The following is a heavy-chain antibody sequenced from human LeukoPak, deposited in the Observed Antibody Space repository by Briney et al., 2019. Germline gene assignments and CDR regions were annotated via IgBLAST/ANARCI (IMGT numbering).Heavy chain of an antibody. D-gene: IGHD1-26*01. J-gene: IGHJ4*02. CDR2: ISGNGGST. Sequence: PGGSLRLSCAAPGFTFSSFAMTWVRQAPGKGLEWDSGISGNGGSTYYADSVKGRFTISRDNSKNTIYLQMNSLRDEDTAVYYCAKDTTPYYWGQGTLVTVSS. V-gene: IGHV3-23*01. CDR3: AKDTTPYY. CDR1: GFTFSSFA.